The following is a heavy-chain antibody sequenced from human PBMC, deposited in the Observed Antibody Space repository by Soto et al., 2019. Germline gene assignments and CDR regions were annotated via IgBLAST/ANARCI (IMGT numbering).Heavy chain of an antibody. V-gene: IGHV1-3*01. CDR2: INAGNGNT. CDR3: ASGAVTTSDYYYGMDV. Sequence: QVQLVQSGAEVKKPGASVKVSCKASGYTFTSYAMHWVRQAPGQRLEWMGWINAGNGNTKYSQKFQGRVTITRDTSASTAYMELSSLRSEETAVYYCASGAVTTSDYYYGMDVWGQGTTVTVSS. CDR1: GYTFTSYA. J-gene: IGHJ6*02. D-gene: IGHD4-4*01.